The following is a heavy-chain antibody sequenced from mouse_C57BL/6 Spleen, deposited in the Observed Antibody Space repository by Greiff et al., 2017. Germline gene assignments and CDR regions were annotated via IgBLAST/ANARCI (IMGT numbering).Heavy chain of an antibody. Sequence: QVQLQQPGAELVRPGSSVKLSCKASGYTFTRYWMHWVKQRPIQGLEWIGNIDPSDSETHYNQKFKDKATLTVDKSSSTAYMQLSSLTSEDSAVYYCARDYYGSRFAYWGQGTLVTVSA. CDR3: ARDYYGSRFAY. CDR1: GYTFTRYW. D-gene: IGHD1-1*01. V-gene: IGHV1-52*01. J-gene: IGHJ3*01. CDR2: IDPSDSET.